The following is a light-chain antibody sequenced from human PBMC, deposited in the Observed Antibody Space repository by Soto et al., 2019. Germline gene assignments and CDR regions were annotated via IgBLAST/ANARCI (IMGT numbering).Light chain of an antibody. CDR3: CSYAGSYIYV. Sequence: QSALTQPRSVSGSPGQSVTISCTGTSSVVGGYNYVSWYQQHPDKAPKVMIYDVTKRPSGVPDRFSGSKSGNTASLTISGLQAEDEADYYCCSYAGSYIYVFGTGTKVTVL. V-gene: IGLV2-11*01. CDR2: DVT. J-gene: IGLJ1*01. CDR1: SSVVGGYNY.